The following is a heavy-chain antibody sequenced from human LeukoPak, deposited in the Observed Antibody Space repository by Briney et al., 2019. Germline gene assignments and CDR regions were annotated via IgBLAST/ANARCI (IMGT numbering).Heavy chain of an antibody. CDR1: GDSVSSNTAS. D-gene: IGHD1-26*01. CDR3: ARLAAGGELAFDY. Sequence: SQTLSLTCAISGDSVSSNTASWNWVRQSPSRGLEWLGRTYYRSKWYFDYALSVKSRITINPDTSKNQFSLQLNSVTPEDTAVYYCARLAAGGELAFDYWGQGTLVTVSS. V-gene: IGHV6-1*01. J-gene: IGHJ4*02. CDR2: TYYRSKWYF.